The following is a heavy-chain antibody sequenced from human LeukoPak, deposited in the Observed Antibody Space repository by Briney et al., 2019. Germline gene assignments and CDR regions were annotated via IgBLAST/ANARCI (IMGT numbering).Heavy chain of an antibody. D-gene: IGHD3-3*01. CDR3: ARDPATTSTYYDFWSGYYTPLLFDY. Sequence: GGSLRLSCAASGFTFSSYSMNWVRQAPGKGLEWVSSISSSSSYIYYADSVKGRFTISRDNAKNSLYLQMNSLRAEDTAVYYCARDPATTSTYYDFWSGYYTPLLFDYWGQGTLVTVSS. J-gene: IGHJ4*02. V-gene: IGHV3-21*01. CDR2: ISSSSSYI. CDR1: GFTFSSYS.